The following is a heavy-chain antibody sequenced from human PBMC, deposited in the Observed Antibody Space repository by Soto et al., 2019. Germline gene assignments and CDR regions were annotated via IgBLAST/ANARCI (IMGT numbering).Heavy chain of an antibody. CDR1: GFTFISNA. CDR3: TRRTGTTYAP. Sequence: SCAGSGFTFISNAMSWVRQAPGKGLEWVSSITSSGFDIYYADSVKGRFSISRDNAKNSLYLQMNSLRADDTAVYFCTRRTGTTYAPWGQGTLVTVSS. CDR2: ITSSGFDI. J-gene: IGHJ5*02. D-gene: IGHD1-1*01. V-gene: IGHV3-21*06.